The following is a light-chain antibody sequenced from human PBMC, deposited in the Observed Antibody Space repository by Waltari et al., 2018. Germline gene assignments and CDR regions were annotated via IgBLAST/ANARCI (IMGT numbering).Light chain of an antibody. Sequence: QSVLTQPPSVSGAPGQRVTISCTGSSSNIGAGYDVHWYQQLPGTAPKLLIYGKNSRPSGVPARFSGSKSGTSASLAITGLQAEDEADYYCQSYDSSLSGSVFGGGTKLTVL. V-gene: IGLV1-40*01. CDR2: GKN. CDR1: SSNIGAGYD. CDR3: QSYDSSLSGSV. J-gene: IGLJ2*01.